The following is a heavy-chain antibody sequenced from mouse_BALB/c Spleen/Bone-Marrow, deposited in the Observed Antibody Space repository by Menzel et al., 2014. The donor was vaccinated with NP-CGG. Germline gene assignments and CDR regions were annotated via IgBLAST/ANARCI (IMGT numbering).Heavy chain of an antibody. CDR2: IVPGNGST. CDR1: GYTFTNYD. J-gene: IGHJ2*01. Sequence: QVQLQQSGAELVKPGASAKLSCEASGYTFTNYDINWVRQRPEQGLEWIGWIVPGNGSTNYNEKFKGKATLTTDKSSSTAYMQLGRLTSEDSAVYFCARSNSISTATDYWGQGTTLTVSS. V-gene: IGHV1-77*01. CDR3: ARSNSISTATDY. D-gene: IGHD1-2*01.